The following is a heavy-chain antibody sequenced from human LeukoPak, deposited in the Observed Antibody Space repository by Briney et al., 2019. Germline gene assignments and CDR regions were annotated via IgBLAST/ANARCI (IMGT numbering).Heavy chain of an antibody. Sequence: GGSLRLSCAASGFTFSSYWMSWVRQAPGKGLEWVANIKQDGSEKYYVDSVKGRFTISRDNAKNSLYLQMNSLRAEDTAVYYCAKHVVGATGYYYYYMDVWGKGTTVTVSS. V-gene: IGHV3-7*03. J-gene: IGHJ6*03. CDR2: IKQDGSEK. CDR1: GFTFSSYW. CDR3: AKHVVGATGYYYYYMDV. D-gene: IGHD1-26*01.